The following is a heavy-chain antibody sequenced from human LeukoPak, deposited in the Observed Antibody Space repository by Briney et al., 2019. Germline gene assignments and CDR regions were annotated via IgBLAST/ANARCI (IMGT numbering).Heavy chain of an antibody. D-gene: IGHD5-12*01. CDR3: AKLGLVARYYFDY. Sequence: GGSLRLSCAASGFTFSSYTMSWVRQAPGKGLEWVSAISGSGGSTYYADSVKGRFTISRDNSKNTLYLQMNSLRAEDTAVYYCAKLGLVARYYFDYWGQGTLVTVSS. J-gene: IGHJ4*02. CDR1: GFTFSSYT. V-gene: IGHV3-23*01. CDR2: ISGSGGST.